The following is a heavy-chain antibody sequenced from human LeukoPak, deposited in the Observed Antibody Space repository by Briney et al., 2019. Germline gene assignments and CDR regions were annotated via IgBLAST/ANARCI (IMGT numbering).Heavy chain of an antibody. Sequence: GASVKVSCKASGYTFTGYYMHWVRQAPGQGLEWMGWMNPNSGNTGYAQKFQGRVTITRNTSISTAYMELSSLRSEDTAVYYCARGRRVRGIPYYYYYMDVWGKGTTVTVSS. CDR1: GYTFTGYY. J-gene: IGHJ6*03. V-gene: IGHV1-8*03. CDR2: MNPNSGNT. D-gene: IGHD3-10*01. CDR3: ARGRRVRGIPYYYYYMDV.